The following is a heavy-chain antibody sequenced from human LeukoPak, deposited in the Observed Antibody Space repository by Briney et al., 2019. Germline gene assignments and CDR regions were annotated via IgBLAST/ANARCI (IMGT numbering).Heavy chain of an antibody. CDR2: ISGSGGST. D-gene: IGHD1-26*01. V-gene: IGHV3-23*01. CDR3: AKVYHSGELLFDY. CDR1: GFTFSSYG. J-gene: IGHJ4*02. Sequence: PGGSLRLSCAASGFTFSSYGMHWVRQAPGKGLEWVSAISGSGGSTYYADSVKGRFTISRDNSKNTLYLQMNSLRAEDTAVYYCAKVYHSGELLFDYWGQGTLVTVSS.